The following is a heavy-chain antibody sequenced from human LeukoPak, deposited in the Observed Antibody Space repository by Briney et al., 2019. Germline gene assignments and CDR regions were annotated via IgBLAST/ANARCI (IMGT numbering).Heavy chain of an antibody. V-gene: IGHV1-69*13. CDR2: IIPIFGTA. J-gene: IGHJ5*02. CDR3: ARDVPGSIGTTARFDP. D-gene: IGHD1-1*01. Sequence: ASVTVSCAASGGTFSSYAISWVRQAPGQGLEWMGGIIPIFGTANYAQKFQGRVTITADESTSTAYMELSSLRSEDTAVYYCARDVPGSIGTTARFDPWGQGTLVTGSS. CDR1: GGTFSSYA.